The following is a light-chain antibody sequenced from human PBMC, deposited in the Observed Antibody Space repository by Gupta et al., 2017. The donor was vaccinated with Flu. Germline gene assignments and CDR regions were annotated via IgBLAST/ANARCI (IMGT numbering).Light chain of an antibody. J-gene: IGKJ1*01. CDR2: TAS. V-gene: IGKV1-39*01. Sequence: DVQFTHSPSSLSASRGDTVTITCRASQNICTYMNWYQQKSGKPPKLLIYTASTLETGVPSRFRGSGSGTEFTLAISGLRSEDFATYYCQQSDSVVGSFGQGTKV. CDR3: QQSDSVVGS. CDR1: QNICTY.